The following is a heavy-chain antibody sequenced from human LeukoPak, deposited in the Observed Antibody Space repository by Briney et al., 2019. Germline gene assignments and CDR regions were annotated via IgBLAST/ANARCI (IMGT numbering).Heavy chain of an antibody. D-gene: IGHD3-10*02. CDR2: INPNSGGT. Sequence: ASVKVSCKASGYIFIDYSMYWVRQAPGQGLEWMGWINPNSGGTNYARKFQGRVTMTRDTSISTAYMELSRLRSDDTAVYYCARMFGESSFDIWGQGTMVTVSS. CDR1: GYIFIDYS. J-gene: IGHJ3*02. V-gene: IGHV1-2*02. CDR3: ARMFGESSFDI.